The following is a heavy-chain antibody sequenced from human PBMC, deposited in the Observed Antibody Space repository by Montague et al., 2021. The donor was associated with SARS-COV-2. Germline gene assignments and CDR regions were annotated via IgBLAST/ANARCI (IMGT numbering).Heavy chain of an antibody. J-gene: IGHJ4*02. CDR2: IYYSGNT. V-gene: IGHV4-59*02. Sequence: SETLSLTCTVSGGSVSSYYWSWIRQPPGKGLEWIGYIYYSGNTNYNPSLKSRVTISVDTSKNQVSLKLSSVTAAGTAVYYCARGESYSTSWYYFFDYWGQGTLVTVSS. CDR3: ARGESYSTSWYYFFDY. CDR1: GGSVSSYY. D-gene: IGHD6-13*01.